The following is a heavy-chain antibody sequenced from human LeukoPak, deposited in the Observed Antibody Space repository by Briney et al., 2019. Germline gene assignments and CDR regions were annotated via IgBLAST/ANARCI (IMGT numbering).Heavy chain of an antibody. CDR2: IYHSGST. J-gene: IGHJ5*02. Sequence: SETLSLTCTVSGDSISSGGCYWSWIRQPPGKSLEWIGYIYHSGSTYYNPSLKSRVTISVDRSKNQFSLKLSSVTAADTAVYYCARGLGSSWYKWFDPWGQGALVTVSS. V-gene: IGHV4-30-2*01. D-gene: IGHD6-13*01. CDR1: GDSISSGGCY. CDR3: ARGLGSSWYKWFDP.